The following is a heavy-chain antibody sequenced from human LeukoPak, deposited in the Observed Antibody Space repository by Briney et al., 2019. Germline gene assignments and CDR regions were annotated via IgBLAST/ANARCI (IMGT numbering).Heavy chain of an antibody. V-gene: IGHV3-30*02. D-gene: IGHD2-15*01. CDR2: IWYDGSNK. CDR3: ATDRATQYFDY. CDR1: GITFRSYG. Sequence: GGSLRLSCAASGITFRSYGMHWVRQAPGKGLEWVAFIWYDGSNKYYADSVKGRFTISRDNSRNTLFLQMNSLRAEDTAVYYCATDRATQYFDYWGQGTLVSVSP. J-gene: IGHJ4*02.